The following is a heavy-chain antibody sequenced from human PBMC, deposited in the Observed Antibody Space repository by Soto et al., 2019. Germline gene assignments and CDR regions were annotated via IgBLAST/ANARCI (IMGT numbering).Heavy chain of an antibody. CDR1: GGSISSGGYY. V-gene: IGHV4-31*03. J-gene: IGHJ4*02. Sequence: PSETLSLTCTVSGGSISSGGYYWSWIRQHPGKGLEWIGYIYYSGSTYYNPSLKSRVTISVDTSKNQFSLKLSSVTAADTAVYYCARDLHDSSALEGYFDYWGQGTLVTVSS. CDR3: ARDLHDSSALEGYFDY. CDR2: IYYSGST. D-gene: IGHD3-22*01.